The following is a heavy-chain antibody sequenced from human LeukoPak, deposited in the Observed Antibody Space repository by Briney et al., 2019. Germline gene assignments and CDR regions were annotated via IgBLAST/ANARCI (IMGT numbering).Heavy chain of an antibody. J-gene: IGHJ4*02. CDR1: GFTFSIYG. D-gene: IGHD3-9*01. CDR3: AKDVSPLRYFDWLPSD. Sequence: PGGSLRLSCAASGFTFSIYGMHGVRQAPGKGLEGVAVISYDGSNKYYADSVKGRFTISRDSSKNTLYLQMNSLRAEDTAVYYCAKDVSPLRYFDWLPSDWGQGTLVTVSS. CDR2: ISYDGSNK. V-gene: IGHV3-30*18.